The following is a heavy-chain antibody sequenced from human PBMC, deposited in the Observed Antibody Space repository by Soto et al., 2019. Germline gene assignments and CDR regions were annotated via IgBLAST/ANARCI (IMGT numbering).Heavy chain of an antibody. J-gene: IGHJ4*02. D-gene: IGHD4-17*01. CDR3: ARGPPYGDYVDY. CDR2: MNPIGDNS. Sequence: QVQLVQSGAEVKKPGASVKVSCKASGYTFSNYDINWVRQAPGQGLEWMGWMNPIGDNSGYAHKFKGRVTMTRDISLGTAYMELTGLTSEDTAVYYCARGPPYGDYVDYWGQGALVTVSS. V-gene: IGHV1-8*01. CDR1: GYTFSNYD.